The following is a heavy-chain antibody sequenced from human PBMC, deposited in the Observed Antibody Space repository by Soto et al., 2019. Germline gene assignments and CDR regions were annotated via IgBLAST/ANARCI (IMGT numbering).Heavy chain of an antibody. D-gene: IGHD2-2*01. J-gene: IGHJ5*02. CDR3: ARGCSSTSCYARKNWFDP. Sequence: QVQLVQSGAEVKKPGSSVKVSCKASGGTFSSYAISWVRQAPGQGLEWMGGIIPIFGTANYAQKFQGRVTITADESTSPAYMELSSLRSEDTAVYYCARGCSSTSCYARKNWFDPWGQGTLVTVSS. CDR1: GGTFSSYA. V-gene: IGHV1-69*01. CDR2: IIPIFGTA.